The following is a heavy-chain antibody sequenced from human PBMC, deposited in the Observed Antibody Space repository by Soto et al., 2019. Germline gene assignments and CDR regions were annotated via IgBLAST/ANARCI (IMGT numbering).Heavy chain of an antibody. J-gene: IGHJ4*02. Sequence: PSETLSLTCTVSGGSISSGGYYWSWIRQHPGKGLEWIGYIYYSGSTYYNPSLKSRVTISVDTSKNQFSLKLSSVTAADTAVYNCARAPIAAAGHDYWGQGTLVTVSS. CDR2: IYYSGST. V-gene: IGHV4-31*03. CDR3: ARAPIAAAGHDY. D-gene: IGHD6-13*01. CDR1: GGSISSGGYY.